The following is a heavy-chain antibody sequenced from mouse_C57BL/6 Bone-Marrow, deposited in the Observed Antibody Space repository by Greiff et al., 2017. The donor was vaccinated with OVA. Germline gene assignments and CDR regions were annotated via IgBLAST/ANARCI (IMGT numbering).Heavy chain of an antibody. J-gene: IGHJ3*01. V-gene: IGHV5-6*01. CDR1: GFTFSSYG. CDR3: ARPTGGFAY. CDR2: ISSSGSYT. Sequence: EVQVVESGGDLVKPGGSLKLSCAASGFTFSSYGMSWVRQTPDKRLEWVATISSSGSYTYYPDSVKGRFTISRDNAKNTLYLQMSSLKSEDTAMYYCARPTGGFAYWGQGTLVTVSA.